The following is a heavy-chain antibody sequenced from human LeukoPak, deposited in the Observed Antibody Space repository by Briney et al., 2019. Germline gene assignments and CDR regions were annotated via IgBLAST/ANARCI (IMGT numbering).Heavy chain of an antibody. D-gene: IGHD3-9*01. CDR2: FDPEDGET. V-gene: IGHV1-24*01. J-gene: IGHJ4*02. CDR1: GYTLTELS. Sequence: ASVNVSCKVSGYTLTELSMHWVRQAPGKGLEWMGGFDPEDGETIYAQKFPGRVTMTEDTSTDTAYMKLSSLRSEDTAVYYCATVETLRYFDWSGSPFDYWGQGTLVTVSS. CDR3: ATVETLRYFDWSGSPFDY.